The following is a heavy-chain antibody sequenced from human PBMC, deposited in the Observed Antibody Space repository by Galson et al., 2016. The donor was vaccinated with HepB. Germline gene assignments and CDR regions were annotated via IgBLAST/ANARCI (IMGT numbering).Heavy chain of an antibody. J-gene: IGHJ4*02. Sequence: SLRLSCAASGFTFSSSGMHWVRQAPGKGLEWVAVIWRDGSNENYADSVKGRFTISRDNSRNTLYLQMNSLRVEDTAVYYCARDYGPGGQIQKYDYWGQGTLVTVSS. CDR3: ARDYGPGGQIQKYDY. CDR2: IWRDGSNE. V-gene: IGHV3-33*01. CDR1: GFTFSSSG. D-gene: IGHD3-10*01.